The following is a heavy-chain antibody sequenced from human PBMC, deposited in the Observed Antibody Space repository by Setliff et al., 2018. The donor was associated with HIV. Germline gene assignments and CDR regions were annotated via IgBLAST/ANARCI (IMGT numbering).Heavy chain of an antibody. J-gene: IGHJ6*03. V-gene: IGHV4-34*01. CDR2: INHSGST. Sequence: PSETLSLTCVVYGESFSGYYWSWIRQPPGKGLEWIGEINHSGSTNYNPSLKSRVTISLDTSKNQFSLKLSSVTAAYTAVYYCARESPHGGDYILTTYYMDVWGKGTTVTVSS. CDR3: ARESPHGGDYILTTYYMDV. CDR1: GESFSGYY. D-gene: IGHD4-17*01.